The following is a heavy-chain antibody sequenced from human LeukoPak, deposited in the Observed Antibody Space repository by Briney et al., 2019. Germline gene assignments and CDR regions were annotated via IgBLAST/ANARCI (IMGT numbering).Heavy chain of an antibody. D-gene: IGHD6-13*01. CDR3: ARDRSSSWYDAFDI. Sequence: SVKVSCKASGGTFSSYAISWVRQAPGQGLEWMGGIIPIFGTANYAQKFQGRVTITADESTSTAYMELSGLRSEDTAVYYCARDRSSSWYDAFDIWGQGTMVTVSS. V-gene: IGHV1-69*13. J-gene: IGHJ3*02. CDR2: IIPIFGTA. CDR1: GGTFSSYA.